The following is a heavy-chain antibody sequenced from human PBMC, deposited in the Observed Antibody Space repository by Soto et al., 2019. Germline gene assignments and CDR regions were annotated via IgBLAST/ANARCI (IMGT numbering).Heavy chain of an antibody. D-gene: IGHD2-2*01. CDR3: AKYLGGCSSTSCRYYYYGMDV. V-gene: IGHV3-23*01. CDR2: ISGSGGST. Sequence: GGSLRLSCAASGFTFSSYAMSWVRQAPGKGLEWVSAISGSGGSTYYADSVKGRFTISGDNSKNTLYLQMNSLRAEDTAVYYCAKYLGGCSSTSCRYYYYGMDVWGQGTTVTVSS. J-gene: IGHJ6*02. CDR1: GFTFSSYA.